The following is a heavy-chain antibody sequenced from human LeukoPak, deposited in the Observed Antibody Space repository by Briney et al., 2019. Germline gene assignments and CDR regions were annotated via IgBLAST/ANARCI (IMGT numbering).Heavy chain of an antibody. CDR3: ARLRYFDEGPLDY. CDR2: IYHSGST. J-gene: IGHJ4*02. Sequence: MASETLSLTCAVSGGSISSSNWWSWVRQPPGKGLEWIGEIYHSGSTNYNPSLKSRVTISVDKSKNQFSLKLSSVTAADTAVYYCARLRYFDEGPLDYWGQGTLVTVSS. V-gene: IGHV4-4*02. CDR1: GGSISSSNW. D-gene: IGHD3-9*01.